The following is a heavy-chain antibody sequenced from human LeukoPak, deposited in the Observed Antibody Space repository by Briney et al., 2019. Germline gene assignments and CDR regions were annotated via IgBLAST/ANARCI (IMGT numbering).Heavy chain of an antibody. D-gene: IGHD6-13*01. CDR2: INPNSGGT. J-gene: IGHJ4*02. CDR3: ARDQDSSSWFYLYYFDY. V-gene: IGHV1-2*02. Sequence: GASVKVSCKASGYTFTGYYMHWVRQAPGQGLEWMGWINPNSGGTNYAQKFQGRVTMTRDTSISTAYMELSRLRSDDTAVYYCARDQDSSSWFYLYYFDYWGQGTLVTVSS. CDR1: GYTFTGYY.